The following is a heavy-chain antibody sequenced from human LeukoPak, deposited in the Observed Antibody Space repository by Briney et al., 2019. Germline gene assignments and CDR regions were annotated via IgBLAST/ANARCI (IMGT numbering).Heavy chain of an antibody. D-gene: IGHD3-3*01. J-gene: IGHJ6*02. CDR1: GGSISSSSYY. CDR2: IYYSGST. V-gene: IGHV4-39*01. CDR3: ARLSPPDFWSGYYTNYGMDV. Sequence: SETLSLTCTVSGGSISSSSYYWGWIRQPPGKGLEWIGSIYYSGSTYYNPSLKSRVTISVDTSKNQFSLKLSSVTAADTAVYYCARLSPPDFWSGYYTNYGMDVWGQGTRSPSP.